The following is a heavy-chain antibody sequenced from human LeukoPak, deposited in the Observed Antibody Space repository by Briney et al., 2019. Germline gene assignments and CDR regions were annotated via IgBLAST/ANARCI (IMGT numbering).Heavy chain of an antibody. CDR3: ARDNYYYDSSGYYLISNWFDP. CDR1: GFSFSSYE. D-gene: IGHD3-22*01. CDR2: ISSSGSTI. V-gene: IGHV3-48*03. J-gene: IGHJ5*02. Sequence: GGSLRLSCAASGFSFSSYEMNWVRQAPGKGLEWVSYISSSGSTIYYADSVRGRFTISRDNAKNSLYLQMKSLRAEDTAVYYCARDNYYYDSSGYYLISNWFDPWGQGTLVTVSS.